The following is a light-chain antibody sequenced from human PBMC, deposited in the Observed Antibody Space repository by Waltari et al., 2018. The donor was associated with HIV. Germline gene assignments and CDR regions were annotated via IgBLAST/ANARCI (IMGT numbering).Light chain of an antibody. CDR3: QSADSGGTWDVV. CDR2: KDN. V-gene: IGLV3-25*03. Sequence: SYELTQLPSVSVSPGQTARITCSGDALAKQYAYWYQQKPGQAPVLMISKDNERPSGPPERFSGSSSGTTVTLTISGVQAEDEADYYCQSADSGGTWDVVFGGGTKLTVL. CDR1: ALAKQY. J-gene: IGLJ2*01.